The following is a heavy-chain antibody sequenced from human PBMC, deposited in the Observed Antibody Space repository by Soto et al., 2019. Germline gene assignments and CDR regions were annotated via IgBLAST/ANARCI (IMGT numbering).Heavy chain of an antibody. Sequence: QVQLVESGGGVVQPGRSLRLSCAASEFTFSNFGMHWVRQAPGKGLEWVAGISADGSDKYFSGSVKGRFTISRDNSKKTLFLKKNSLRVEDTAVYYCVKGSDVARQELDYWGQGTLVTVSS. J-gene: IGHJ4*02. CDR1: EFTFSNFG. CDR2: ISADGSDK. V-gene: IGHV3-30*18. D-gene: IGHD3-3*01. CDR3: VKGSDVARQELDY.